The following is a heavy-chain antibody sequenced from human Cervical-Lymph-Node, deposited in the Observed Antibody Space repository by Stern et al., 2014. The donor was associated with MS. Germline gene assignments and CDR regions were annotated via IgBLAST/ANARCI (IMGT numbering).Heavy chain of an antibody. D-gene: IGHD3-3*01. V-gene: IGHV1-18*04. CDR1: GYTFTSYG. CDR3: ARDSGFFGVVIPFDY. CDR2: ISAYNGNT. Sequence: QVQLVQSGAEVKKPGASVKVSCKASGYTFTSYGISWVRQAPGQGLEWMGWISAYNGNTNYAQKVQGRVPITTDTSTSTGYIELRSLRSDDTAVNYWARDSGFFGVVIPFDYGGQGTLLTVS. J-gene: IGHJ4*02.